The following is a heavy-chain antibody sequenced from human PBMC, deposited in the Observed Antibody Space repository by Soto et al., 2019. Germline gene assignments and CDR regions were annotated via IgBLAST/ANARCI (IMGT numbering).Heavy chain of an antibody. D-gene: IGHD6-13*01. Sequence: GGSLRLSCAASGFTFDDYAMHWVRQAPGKGLEWVSGISWNSGSIGYADSVKGRFTISRDNAKKSLYLQMNSLRAEDTAVYYCARDQLGGPYYYYGMDVWGQGTTVTVSS. CDR3: ARDQLGGPYYYYGMDV. CDR2: ISWNSGSI. J-gene: IGHJ6*02. V-gene: IGHV3-9*01. CDR1: GFTFDDYA.